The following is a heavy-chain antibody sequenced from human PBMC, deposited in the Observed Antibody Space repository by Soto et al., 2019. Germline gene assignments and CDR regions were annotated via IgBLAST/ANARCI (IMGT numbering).Heavy chain of an antibody. CDR3: VKDDGGYPSTAPH. Sequence: EVQLLESGGGLVQPGGSLRLSCAASGITISNYPMSWVRQAPGKGLDWVSGISGSGDRTYYADSAKGRFTISKDNSKNSLSLQLDNLGVEDTAVYFCVKDDGGYPSTAPHWGQGTLVTVSS. CDR1: GITISNYP. CDR2: ISGSGDRT. V-gene: IGHV3-23*01. J-gene: IGHJ1*01. D-gene: IGHD3-22*01.